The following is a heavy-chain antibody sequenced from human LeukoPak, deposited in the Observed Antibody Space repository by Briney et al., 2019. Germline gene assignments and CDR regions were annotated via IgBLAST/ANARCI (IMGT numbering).Heavy chain of an antibody. CDR2: VNPGGDST. J-gene: IGHJ4*02. CDR3: ASNYYDSSGYYPGGDY. D-gene: IGHD3-22*01. V-gene: IGHV1-46*02. CDR1: GYTFNNYN. Sequence: GASVKVSCKASGYTFNNYNIHWLRQAPGQGLEWMGIVNPGGDSTNYAQDFQGRLTLTGDTSTSTVYMELSRLRSDDTAVYYCASNYYDSSGYYPGGDYWGQGTLVTVSS.